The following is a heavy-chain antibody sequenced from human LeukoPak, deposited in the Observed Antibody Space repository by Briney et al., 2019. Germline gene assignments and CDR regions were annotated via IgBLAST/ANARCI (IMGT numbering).Heavy chain of an antibody. D-gene: IGHD1-7*01. CDR1: GGSISRYY. CDR2: NNYSEST. CDR3: ARGSRELYYFDY. J-gene: IGHJ4*02. V-gene: IGHV4-59*01. Sequence: SATLSLPCAASGGSISRYYWSWIRQPPGKRLERIGYNNYSESTKYNTSIKSRVTILVDASKTQFSLKLNSVTAADTAVYYCARGSRELYYFDYWGQGTLVTVSS.